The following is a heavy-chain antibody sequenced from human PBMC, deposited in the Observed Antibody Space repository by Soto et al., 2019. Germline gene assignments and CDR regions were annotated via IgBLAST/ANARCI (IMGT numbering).Heavy chain of an antibody. CDR1: GGSISSGGYY. CDR3: AREPLNYYGSGGYYDPSLYYYYYYMDV. CDR2: TYYSRST. V-gene: IGHV4-31*03. D-gene: IGHD3-10*01. Sequence: SVTLSLTCTVSGGSISSGGYYWSWIRQHPGKGLEWSGYTYYSRSTYYNPSLKSRVTISVDTSKNQFSLKLSSVTAADTAVYYCAREPLNYYGSGGYYDPSLYYYYYYMDVWGKGTTVTVSS. J-gene: IGHJ6*03.